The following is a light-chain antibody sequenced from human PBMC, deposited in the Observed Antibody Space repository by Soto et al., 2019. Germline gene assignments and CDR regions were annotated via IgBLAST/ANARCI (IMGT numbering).Light chain of an antibody. CDR3: QQYGSSPIT. J-gene: IGKJ5*01. CDR1: QSVSSN. Sequence: EIVLTQSPATLSLSPGERATLSCWASQSVSSNLAWYQQKPGQAPRLLIYGASSRATGIPDRFSGSGSGTDFTLTISGLEPEDFAVYYCQQYGSSPITFGQGTRLEIK. V-gene: IGKV3-20*01. CDR2: GAS.